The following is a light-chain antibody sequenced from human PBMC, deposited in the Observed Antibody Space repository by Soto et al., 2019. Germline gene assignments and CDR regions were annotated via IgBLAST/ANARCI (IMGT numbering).Light chain of an antibody. V-gene: IGKV3-20*01. CDR2: GAS. J-gene: IGKJ1*01. Sequence: EIVLTQSPATLSLSPGERATLSGRASQSVSHNYLAWYQQKPGQAPRLLIYGASNRATGIPDRFSGSGSGTDFTLTISSLQPEDFATYYCKQYSSHSTVGKGTKVAIK. CDR3: KQYSSHST. CDR1: QSVSHNY.